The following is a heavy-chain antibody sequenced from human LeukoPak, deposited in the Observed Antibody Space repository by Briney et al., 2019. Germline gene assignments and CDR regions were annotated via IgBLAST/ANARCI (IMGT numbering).Heavy chain of an antibody. CDR2: IYYSGST. Sequence: PSQTLSLTCTVSGGSISSGDYYWSWIRQPPGKGLEWIGYIYYSGSTYYNPSLKSRVTISVDTSKNQFSLKLSSVTAADTAVYYCARDLTLGSRIFQHWGQGTLVTVSS. D-gene: IGHD3-10*01. CDR1: GGSISSGDYY. CDR3: ARDLTLGSRIFQH. J-gene: IGHJ1*01. V-gene: IGHV4-30-4*01.